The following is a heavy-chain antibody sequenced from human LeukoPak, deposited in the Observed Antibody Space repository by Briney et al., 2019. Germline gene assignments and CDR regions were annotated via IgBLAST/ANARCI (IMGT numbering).Heavy chain of an antibody. CDR3: ARGAGLRYFDWLSDAFDI. J-gene: IGHJ3*02. CDR2: IYYSGST. V-gene: IGHV4-30-4*07. CDR1: GGSISSGGYS. Sequence: SQTLSLTCAVSGGSISSGGYSWSWIRQPPGKGLEWIGYIYYSGSTYYNPSLKGRVTISVDTSKNQFSLKLSSVTAADTAVYYCARGAGLRYFDWLSDAFDIWGQGTMVTVSS. D-gene: IGHD3-9*01.